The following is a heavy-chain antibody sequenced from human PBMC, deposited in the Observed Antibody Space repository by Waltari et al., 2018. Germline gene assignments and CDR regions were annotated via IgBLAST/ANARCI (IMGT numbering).Heavy chain of an antibody. Sequence: QVQLVQSGAEVKKPGASVKVSCKASGYTFTGYYMHWVRQAPGQGLEWRGRINPNSGGTNYAQKFQGRVTMTRDTSINTAYMELSRLRSDDTAVYYCARGGIMITFGGVIGDYWGQGTLVTVSS. CDR3: ARGGIMITFGGVIGDY. CDR1: GYTFTGYY. CDR2: INPNSGGT. J-gene: IGHJ4*02. D-gene: IGHD3-16*02. V-gene: IGHV1-2*06.